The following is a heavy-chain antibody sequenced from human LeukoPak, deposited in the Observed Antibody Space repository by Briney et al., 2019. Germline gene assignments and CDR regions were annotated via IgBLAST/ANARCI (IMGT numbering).Heavy chain of an antibody. V-gene: IGHV3-15*01. CDR2: IKSKTDGGTT. CDR1: GFTFSNAW. CDR3: TTDLVVVAVTGFDP. J-gene: IGHJ5*02. Sequence: GGSLRLSCAASGFTFSNAWMSWVRQAPGKGLEWVGRIKSKTDGGTTDYAAPVKGRFTISRDGSKNTLYLQMNSLKTEDTAVYYCTTDLVVVAVTGFDPWGQGTLVTVSS. D-gene: IGHD2-15*01.